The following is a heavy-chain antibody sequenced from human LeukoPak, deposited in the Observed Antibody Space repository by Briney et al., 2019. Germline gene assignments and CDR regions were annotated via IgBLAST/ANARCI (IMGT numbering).Heavy chain of an antibody. CDR3: ARRRSSVPDY. CDR2: IYHSGST. J-gene: IGHJ4*02. V-gene: IGHV4-38-2*02. CDR1: GYSISSGYY. D-gene: IGHD3-22*01. Sequence: SETLSLTCTVSGYSISSGYYWGWIRQPPGKGLEWIGSIYHSGSTYYNPSLKSRVTISVDTSKNQFSLKLSSVTAADTAVYYCARRRSSVPDYWGQGTLVTVSS.